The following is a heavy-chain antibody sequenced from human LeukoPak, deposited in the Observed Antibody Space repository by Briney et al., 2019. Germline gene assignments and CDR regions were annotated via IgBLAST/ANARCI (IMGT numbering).Heavy chain of an antibody. Sequence: SETLSLTCAVYGGSFSGYYWSWIRQPPGKGLEWIGEINHSGSTNYNPSLKSRLTISVDTSKNQFSLKLSSVTAADTAVYYWARVSRFLIWFNPWGQGTLVTVSS. J-gene: IGHJ5*02. CDR3: ARVSRFLIWFNP. V-gene: IGHV4-34*01. CDR1: GGSFSGYY. CDR2: INHSGST. D-gene: IGHD2-21*01.